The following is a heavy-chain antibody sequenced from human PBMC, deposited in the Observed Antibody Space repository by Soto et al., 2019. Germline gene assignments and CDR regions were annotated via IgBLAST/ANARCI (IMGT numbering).Heavy chain of an antibody. CDR2: ISAYNGNT. CDR3: ARDQFDSSGPKGGLDY. J-gene: IGHJ4*02. CDR1: GYTFTSYG. Sequence: QVQLVQSGAEVKKPGASVKVSCKASGYTFTSYGISWVRQAPGQGLEWMGWISAYNGNTNYAQKLQGRVTMTTDTYTSTASMELRSLRSDDTAVYYCARDQFDSSGPKGGLDYWGQGTLVTVSS. V-gene: IGHV1-18*01. D-gene: IGHD5-18*01.